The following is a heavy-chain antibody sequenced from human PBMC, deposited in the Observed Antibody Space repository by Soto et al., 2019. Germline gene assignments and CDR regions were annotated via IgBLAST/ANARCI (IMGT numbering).Heavy chain of an antibody. Sequence: PSETLSLTCAVSGGYISGGYYSGCWIRQLPGKALERIGFIYNSGSTYYNSSLKSRVTISVDRSKNHFFLNLTSVTAADTAVYYWATYRKFFRMWGRVTRVTVAS. CDR2: IYNSGST. CDR1: GGYISGGYYS. J-gene: IGHJ3*01. V-gene: IGHV4-30-2*01. D-gene: IGHD3-3*01. CDR3: ATYRKFFRM.